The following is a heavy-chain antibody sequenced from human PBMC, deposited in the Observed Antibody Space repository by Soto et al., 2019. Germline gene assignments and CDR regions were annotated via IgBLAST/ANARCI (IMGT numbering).Heavy chain of an antibody. D-gene: IGHD4-17*01. Sequence: EVQLVESGGGLVQPGGSLRLSCAASGFTFSSYEMNWVRQAPGKGLEWVAYISSGGYKDYADSVEGRFSISRDNAKNSLYLEMNSLRAEDTATYYWVRDNDYGDHWGQGTLVTVSS. CDR2: ISSGGYK. CDR1: GFTFSSYE. V-gene: IGHV3-48*03. CDR3: VRDNDYGDH. J-gene: IGHJ4*02.